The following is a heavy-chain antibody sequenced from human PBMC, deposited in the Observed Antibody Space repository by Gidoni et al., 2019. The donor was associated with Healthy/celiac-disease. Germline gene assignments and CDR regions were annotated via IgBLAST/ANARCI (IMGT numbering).Heavy chain of an antibody. CDR2: IRYDGSNK. CDR1: GFTFSSYG. Sequence: RLSCAASGFTFSSYGRHWVRQAPGKGLEWVAFIRYDGSNKYYADSVKGRFTISRDNSKNTLYLQMNSLRAEDTAVYYCAKDLHDGSGRTYYDGMDVWGQGTTVTVSS. J-gene: IGHJ6*02. CDR3: AKDLHDGSGRTYYDGMDV. D-gene: IGHD3-10*01. V-gene: IGHV3-30*02.